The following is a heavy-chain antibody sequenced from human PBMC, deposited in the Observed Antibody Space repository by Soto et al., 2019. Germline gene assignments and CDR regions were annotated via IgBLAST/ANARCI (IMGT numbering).Heavy chain of an antibody. V-gene: IGHV3-21*01. CDR3: ARDNNIVATSMDY. CDR2: ISSSSYI. CDR1: GFTFSSYS. D-gene: IGHD5-12*01. Sequence: EVQLVESGGGLVKPGGSLRLSCAASGFTFSSYSMNWVRQAPGKGLEWVSSISSSSYIYYADSLKGRFTISRDNAKNSLYLQMNRLRVEDTAVYYCARDNNIVATSMDYWGQGTLVTVSS. J-gene: IGHJ4*02.